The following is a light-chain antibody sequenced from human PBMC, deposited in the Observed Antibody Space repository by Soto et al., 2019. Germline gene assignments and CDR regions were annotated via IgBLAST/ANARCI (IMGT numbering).Light chain of an antibody. CDR1: QSVRSNY. CDR3: QQCGGSPLFS. CDR2: TTS. Sequence: EIVLTQSPGTLSLSPGERATLSCRASQSVRSNYLAWYQQKPGRAPRLLIHTTSIRATDIPDRFSGSGSGTDFTLTISRLQPEDSAVYYCQQCGGSPLFSFGPGTRVDI. J-gene: IGKJ3*01. V-gene: IGKV3-20*01.